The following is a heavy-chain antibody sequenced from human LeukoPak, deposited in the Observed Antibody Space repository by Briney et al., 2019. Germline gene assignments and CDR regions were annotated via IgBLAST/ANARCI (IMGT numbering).Heavy chain of an antibody. Sequence: SQTLSLTCAISGDSVSSNSAAWNWIRQSPSRGLEWLGRTYYRSKWYNDYAVSVKSRITINPDTSKNQFSLQLNSVTPEDTAVYYCARDKFVLGSYYDSSGSTTGYFDYWGQGTLVTVSS. D-gene: IGHD3-22*01. CDR2: TYYRSKWYN. CDR3: ARDKFVLGSYYDSSGSTTGYFDY. V-gene: IGHV6-1*01. J-gene: IGHJ4*02. CDR1: GDSVSSNSAA.